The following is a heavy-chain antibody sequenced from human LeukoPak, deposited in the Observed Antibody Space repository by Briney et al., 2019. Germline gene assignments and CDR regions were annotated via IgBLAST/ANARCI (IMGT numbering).Heavy chain of an antibody. D-gene: IGHD3-10*01. CDR3: ARDSDLWFGELLYGAFDI. CDR2: IYYSGST. V-gene: IGHV4-30-4*01. Sequence: SETLSLTCTVSGGSISSGDYYWSWIRQPPGTGLEWIGYIYYSGSTYYNPSLKSRVTISVDTSKNQFSLKLSSVTAADTAVYYCARDSDLWFGELLYGAFDIWGQGTMVTVSS. CDR1: GGSISSGDYY. J-gene: IGHJ3*02.